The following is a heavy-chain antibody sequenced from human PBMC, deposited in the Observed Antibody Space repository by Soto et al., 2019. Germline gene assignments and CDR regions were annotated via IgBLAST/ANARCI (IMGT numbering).Heavy chain of an antibody. Sequence: IKKSRQGSGYSCTSYWTGRVLQMPGKGLEWMGIIYPGDSDTRYSPSFQGQVTISADKSISTAYRQWSSLKASDTAMYYCARLTPYYDILTGYPHYFDYWGQGTLVTVSS. CDR3: ARLTPYYDILTGYPHYFDY. J-gene: IGHJ4*02. D-gene: IGHD3-9*01. CDR2: IYPGDSDT. CDR1: GYSCTSYW. V-gene: IGHV5-51*01.